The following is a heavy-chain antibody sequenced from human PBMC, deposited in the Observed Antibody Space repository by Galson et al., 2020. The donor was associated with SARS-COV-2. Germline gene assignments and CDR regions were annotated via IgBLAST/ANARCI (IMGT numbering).Heavy chain of an antibody. Sequence: GESLKISCAVSGFNLNNYGMNWVRQALGKGLEWVAVIWYAGGNQYYADSVKGRFTISRDNSKNTLYLQMNSLRAEDTAVYYCAKPGSILALGALNVGQMDVWGKGTSVTVSS. CDR3: AKPGSILALGALNVGQMDV. D-gene: IGHD3-10*01. V-gene: IGHV3-33*06. CDR1: GFNLNNYG. CDR2: IWYAGGNQ. J-gene: IGHJ6*04.